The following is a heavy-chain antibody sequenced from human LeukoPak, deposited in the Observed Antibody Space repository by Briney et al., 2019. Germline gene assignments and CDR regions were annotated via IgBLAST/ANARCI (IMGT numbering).Heavy chain of an antibody. V-gene: IGHV1-69*06. J-gene: IGHJ6*03. Sequence: GASVKVSCKASGGTFSSYAISWVRQAPGQGLEWMGGIIPIFGTANYAQKFQGRVTITADKSTSTAYMELSSLRSEDTAVYYCASPVDTAMVTGGYYYMDVWGKGTTVTVSS. CDR2: IIPIFGTA. CDR3: ASPVDTAMVTGGYYYMDV. D-gene: IGHD5-18*01. CDR1: GGTFSSYA.